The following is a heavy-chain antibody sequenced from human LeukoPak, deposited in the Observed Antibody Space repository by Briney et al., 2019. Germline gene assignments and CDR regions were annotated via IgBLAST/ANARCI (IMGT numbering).Heavy chain of an antibody. CDR3: ATPAYRDRGGFEY. Sequence: PGGSLRLSRAASGFTFSSYAMSWVRQAPGKGLEWVSAISGSGGSTYYADSVKGRFTISRDNSKNTLYLQMNSLRAEDTAVYYCATPAYRDRGGFEYWGQGTLVTVSS. CDR2: ISGSGGST. D-gene: IGHD1-26*01. CDR1: GFTFSSYA. J-gene: IGHJ4*02. V-gene: IGHV3-23*01.